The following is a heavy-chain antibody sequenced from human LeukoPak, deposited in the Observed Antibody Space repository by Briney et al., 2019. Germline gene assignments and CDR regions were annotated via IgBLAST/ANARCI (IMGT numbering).Heavy chain of an antibody. Sequence: SETLSLTCTVSGGSISSSSYYWGWIRQPPGKGLEWIGSIYYSGSTYYNPSLKSRVTTSVDTSKNQFSLKLRSVTAADTAVYFCARFSDQVGAAWSWFDPWGQGTLVTVSS. CDR1: GGSISSSSYY. V-gene: IGHV4-39*07. J-gene: IGHJ5*02. D-gene: IGHD1-26*01. CDR2: IYYSGST. CDR3: ARFSDQVGAAWSWFDP.